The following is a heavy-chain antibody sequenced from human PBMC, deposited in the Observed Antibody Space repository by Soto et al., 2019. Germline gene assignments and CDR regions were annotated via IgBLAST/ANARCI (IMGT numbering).Heavy chain of an antibody. D-gene: IGHD2-21*01. CDR3: ARAAYSGDGLDV. V-gene: IGHV3-7*04. Sequence: DVQLVESGGGLVQPGGSLRLSCAAYRFTFSNYWMTWVRQAPGKGLEWVANIQADGSEKSHVDSVKGRFTISRDNAKNSLYLQMNSLRGEDTAVYYCARAAYSGDGLDVWGQGTTVTVS. CDR2: IQADGSEK. J-gene: IGHJ6*02. CDR1: RFTFSNYW.